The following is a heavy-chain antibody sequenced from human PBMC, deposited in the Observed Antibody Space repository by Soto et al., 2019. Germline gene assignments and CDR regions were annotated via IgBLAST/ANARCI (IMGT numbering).Heavy chain of an antibody. CDR1: GYTFTSYG. D-gene: IGHD2-15*01. CDR2: ISAYNGNT. J-gene: IGHJ4*02. Sequence: ASVKVSCKASGYTFTSYGISWVRQAPGQGLEWMGWISAYNGNTNYAQKLQGRVTMTTDTSTSTAYMELRSLRSDDTAVYYCARVNARLVAAIPQAFFDYWGQGTLVTVSS. V-gene: IGHV1-18*01. CDR3: ARVNARLVAAIPQAFFDY.